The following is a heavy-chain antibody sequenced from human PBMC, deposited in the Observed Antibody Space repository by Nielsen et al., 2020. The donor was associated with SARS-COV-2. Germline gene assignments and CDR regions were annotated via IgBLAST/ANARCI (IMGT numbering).Heavy chain of an antibody. CDR2: IYYSGST. CDR1: GGSISSSGYY. CDR3: ARGQGDGYSGYDPNNWFDP. D-gene: IGHD5-12*01. J-gene: IGHJ5*02. V-gene: IGHV4-31*03. Sequence: SETLSLTCTVSGGSISSSGYYWSWIRQHPGKGLEWIGYIYYSGSTYYNPSLKSRVTISVDTSKNQFSLKLSSVTAADTAVYYCARGQGDGYSGYDPNNWFDPWGQGTLVTVSS.